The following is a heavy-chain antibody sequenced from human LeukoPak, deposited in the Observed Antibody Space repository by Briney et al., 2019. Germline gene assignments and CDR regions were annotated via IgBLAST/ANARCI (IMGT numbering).Heavy chain of an antibody. D-gene: IGHD3-9*01. CDR3: ARAPTYYDILR. V-gene: IGHV1-69*06. CDR2: IIPIFGTA. Sequence: SVKLSCNASGATFSSYAISWVRQAPGQGHEWMGGIIPIFGTANYAQKFQGRVTITADKSTSTAYMELSSLRSEDTAVYYCARAPTYYDILRWGQRTLVSVSS. J-gene: IGHJ4*02. CDR1: GATFSSYA.